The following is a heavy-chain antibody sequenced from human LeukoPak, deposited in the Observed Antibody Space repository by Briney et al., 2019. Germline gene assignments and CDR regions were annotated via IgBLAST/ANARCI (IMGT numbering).Heavy chain of an antibody. D-gene: IGHD3-10*01. CDR1: GGTFSSYA. CDR2: IIPIFGTA. V-gene: IGHV1-69*06. CDR3: ARGILWFGEDYYGMDV. J-gene: IGHJ6*04. Sequence: SVKVSCKASGGTFSSYAISWVRQAPGQGLEWMGGIIPIFGTANYAQKFQGRVAITADKSTSTAYMELSSLRSEDTAVYYCARGILWFGEDYYGMDVWGKGTTVTVSS.